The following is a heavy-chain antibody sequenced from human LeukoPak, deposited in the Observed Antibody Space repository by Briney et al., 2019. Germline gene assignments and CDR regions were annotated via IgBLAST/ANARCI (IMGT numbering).Heavy chain of an antibody. Sequence: SETLSLTCTVSGGSISTYYWSWIRQPPGKGLEWIGYIFYSGSTNYIPSLKSRVTISVDTSKNQFSLKLSSVTAADTAVYYCARVYCPNGVCYNSRGWFDPWGQGTLVTVSS. CDR2: IFYSGST. CDR3: ARVYCPNGVCYNSRGWFDP. D-gene: IGHD2-8*01. J-gene: IGHJ5*02. V-gene: IGHV4-59*01. CDR1: GGSISTYY.